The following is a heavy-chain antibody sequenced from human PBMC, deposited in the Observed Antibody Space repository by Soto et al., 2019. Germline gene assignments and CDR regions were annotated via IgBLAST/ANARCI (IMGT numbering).Heavy chain of an antibody. J-gene: IGHJ6*02. D-gene: IGHD2-15*01. CDR3: ARLPFYCSGGSCYGMDV. CDR2: INPNSGGT. CDR1: GYTFTGYY. Sequence: GVSVKVCCKASGYTFTGYYMHWVRHAPGQGLEWMGWINPNSGGTNYAQKFQGWVTMTRDTSISTAYMELSRLRSDDTAVYYCARLPFYCSGGSCYGMDVWGQGTTVTVSS. V-gene: IGHV1-2*04.